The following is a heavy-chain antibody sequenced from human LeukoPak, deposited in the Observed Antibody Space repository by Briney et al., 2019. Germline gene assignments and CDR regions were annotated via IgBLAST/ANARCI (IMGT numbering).Heavy chain of an antibody. J-gene: IGHJ4*02. CDR2: ISPGSTYI. V-gene: IGHV3-21*01. Sequence: PGGPLRLSCAASGFTFSGFSMNWVRQAPGKGLEWVSSISPGSTYIYNADSMKGRFTISRDNAKNSLYLQMNSLRAEDTAVYYCARVGPSAGYYLDYWGQGTLVTVSS. D-gene: IGHD3-3*01. CDR1: GFTFSGFS. CDR3: ARVGPSAGYYLDY.